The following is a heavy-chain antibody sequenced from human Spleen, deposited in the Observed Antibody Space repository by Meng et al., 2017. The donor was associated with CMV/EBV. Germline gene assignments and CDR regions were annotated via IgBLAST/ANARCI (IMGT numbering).Heavy chain of an antibody. J-gene: IGHJ4*02. CDR2: IKQDGSEK. CDR1: GFTVSSNY. D-gene: IGHD2-2*01. V-gene: IGHV3-7*01. CDR3: ARDPRVKSYVVVPAASDY. Sequence: GGSLRLSCAASGFTVSSNYMSWVRQAPGKGLEWVANIKQDGSEKYYVGSVKGRFTISRDNAKNSLYLQMNSLRAEDTAVYYCARDPRVKSYVVVPAASDYWGQGTMVTVSS.